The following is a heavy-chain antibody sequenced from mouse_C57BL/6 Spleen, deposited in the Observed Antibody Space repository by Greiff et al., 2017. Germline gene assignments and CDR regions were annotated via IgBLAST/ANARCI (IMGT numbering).Heavy chain of an antibody. V-gene: IGHV1-69*01. CDR2: IDPSDIYT. CDR1: GYTFTSYW. J-gene: IGHJ3*01. D-gene: IGHD2-3*01. Sequence: QVQLQQPGAELVMPGASVKLSCKASGYTFTSYWMHWVKQRPGQGLEWIGEIDPSDIYTNYNQTFKGKSTLTVDKSASTAYMQLSGLTSDDSAVYYSARWGGYSAWFAYWGQGTLVTVSA. CDR3: ARWGGYSAWFAY.